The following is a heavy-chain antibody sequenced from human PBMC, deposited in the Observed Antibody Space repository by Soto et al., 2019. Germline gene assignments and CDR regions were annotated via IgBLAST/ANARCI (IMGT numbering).Heavy chain of an antibody. CDR3: PVHIVVVPAAIPDYYYYRMDV. D-gene: IGHD2-2*02. J-gene: IGHJ6*02. CDR1: GGTFSSYA. V-gene: IGHV1-69*13. CDR2: SIPIFGTA. Sequence: ASVKVSCKASGGTFSSYAISWVRQAPGQGLEWMGGSIPIFGTANYAQKFQGRVTITADGSTSTAYMELSSLRSEDTAAYYCPVHIVVVPAAIPDYYYYRMDVWGQGTTVTVSS.